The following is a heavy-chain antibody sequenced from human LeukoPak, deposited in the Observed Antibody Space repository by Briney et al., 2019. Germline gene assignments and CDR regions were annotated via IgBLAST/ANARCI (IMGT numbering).Heavy chain of an antibody. Sequence: QTGGSLTLSCAAYGFTFSSYSMHWVRQAPGKGLEWVAEISYDGSNKYYADSVKGRFTISRDNSKNTLYLQMHSPRAEDTAVYYCARGTVGLGYYYYYMDVWGKGTTVTVSS. D-gene: IGHD2-8*02. CDR2: ISYDGSNK. J-gene: IGHJ6*03. CDR3: ARGTVGLGYYYYYMDV. CDR1: GFTFSSYS. V-gene: IGHV3-30*04.